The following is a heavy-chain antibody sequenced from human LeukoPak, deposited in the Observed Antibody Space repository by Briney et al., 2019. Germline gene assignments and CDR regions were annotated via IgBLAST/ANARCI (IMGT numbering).Heavy chain of an antibody. J-gene: IGHJ3*02. V-gene: IGHV3-11*01. CDR3: ARGDDYVWGSYREGDAFDI. Sequence: GGSLRLSCAASGFTFTSYAMSWIRQAPGKGLEWVSYISSSGSTIYYADSVKGRFTISRDNAKNSLYLQMNSLRAEDTAVYYCARGDDYVWGSYREGDAFDIWGQGTMVTVSS. CDR2: ISSSGSTI. CDR1: GFTFTSYA. D-gene: IGHD3-16*01.